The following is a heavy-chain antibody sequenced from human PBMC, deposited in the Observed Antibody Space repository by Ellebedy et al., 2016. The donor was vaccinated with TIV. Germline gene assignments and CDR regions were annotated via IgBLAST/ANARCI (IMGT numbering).Heavy chain of an antibody. J-gene: IGHJ4*02. D-gene: IGHD2-21*02. CDR1: GFTFSTYW. V-gene: IGHV3-7*01. CDR2: IKQDGSEK. CDR3: ARALGGGDCY. Sequence: GESLKISXAASGFTFSTYWMHWVRQAPGKGLEWVANIKQDGSEKYYVDSVKGRFTISRDNAKNSLYLQMNSLRAEDTAVYYYARALGGGDCYWGQGTLVTVSS.